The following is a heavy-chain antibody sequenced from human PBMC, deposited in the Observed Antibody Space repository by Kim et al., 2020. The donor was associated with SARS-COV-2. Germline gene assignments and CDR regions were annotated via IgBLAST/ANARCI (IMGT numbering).Heavy chain of an antibody. D-gene: IGHD3-10*01. V-gene: IGHV4-34*01. CDR2: INHRGST. CDR3: ARETSRGDDAFDI. CDR1: GASLNNFY. J-gene: IGHJ3*02. Sequence: SETLSLTCAVYGASLNNFYWSWLRQSPGTGLEWIAEINHRGSTNYNPSLKSRVTISADTSKSQFSLKVNSVTVADTAVYYFARETSRGDDAFDIWGHGT.